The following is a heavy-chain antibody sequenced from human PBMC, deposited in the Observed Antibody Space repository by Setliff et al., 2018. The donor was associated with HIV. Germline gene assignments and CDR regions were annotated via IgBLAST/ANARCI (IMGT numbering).Heavy chain of an antibody. CDR3: ARAPYSNYLYYYYYYMDV. CDR1: GGSISSYY. V-gene: IGHV4-4*08. Sequence: SETLSLTCTVSGGSISSYYWSWIRQPPGKGLEWIGYIYTSGSTNYNPSLKSRVTTSVDTSKNQFSLKLSSVTAADTAVYYCARAPYSNYLYYYYYYMDVWGKGTTVTVSS. D-gene: IGHD4-4*01. J-gene: IGHJ6*03. CDR2: IYTSGST.